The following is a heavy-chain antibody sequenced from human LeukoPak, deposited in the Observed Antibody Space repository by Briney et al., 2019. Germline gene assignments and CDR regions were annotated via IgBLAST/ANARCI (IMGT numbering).Heavy chain of an antibody. CDR3: ARGNQLLYFPLDY. V-gene: IGHV4-59*01. D-gene: IGHD2-2*02. Sequence: SETLSLTCTVSGGSISSYYWSWIRQPPGKGLEWIGYIYYSGSTNYNPSLKSRVTISVDTSKNQFSLKLSSVTAADTAVYYCARGNQLLYFPLDYWGQGTLVTVSS. CDR2: IYYSGST. CDR1: GGSISSYY. J-gene: IGHJ4*02.